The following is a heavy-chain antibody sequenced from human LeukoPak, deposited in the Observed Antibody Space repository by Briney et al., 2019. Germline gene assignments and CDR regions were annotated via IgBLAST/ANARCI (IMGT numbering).Heavy chain of an antibody. Sequence: SETLSLTCAVYGGSFSGYYWSWIRQPPGKGLEWIGEINHSGSTNYNPSLKSRVTISVDTSKNQFSLKLSSVTAADTAVYYSARGAYYDSSGYSPDAFDISGQGTMVTVSS. CDR3: ARGAYYDSSGYSPDAFDI. J-gene: IGHJ3*02. V-gene: IGHV4-34*01. CDR2: INHSGST. CDR1: GGSFSGYY. D-gene: IGHD3-22*01.